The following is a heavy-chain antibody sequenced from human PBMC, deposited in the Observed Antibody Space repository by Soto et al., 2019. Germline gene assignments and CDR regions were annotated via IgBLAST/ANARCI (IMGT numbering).Heavy chain of an antibody. CDR2: IHYLFGT. CDR3: ARDQGGYGGIEK. Sequence: PSETLSLTCTFSVFSISNNFHYLSCIRQLPWKGLEWIGYIHYLFGTSYNPSLKSRVTISVDTSKNQFSLRLQSVTSADTAVYYCARDQGGYGGIEKWGQGTMVTVSS. D-gene: IGHD4-17*01. J-gene: IGHJ4*02. CDR1: VFSISNNFHY. V-gene: IGHV4-31*03.